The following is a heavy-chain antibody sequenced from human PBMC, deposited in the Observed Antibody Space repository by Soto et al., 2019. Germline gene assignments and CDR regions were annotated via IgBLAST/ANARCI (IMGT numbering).Heavy chain of an antibody. CDR2: IYYSGST. Sequence: SETLSLTCTVSGGSISSYYWSWIRQSPGKGLEWIGYIYYSGSTNYNPSLKSRVTISVDTSKNQFSLKLSSVTAADTAVYYCARVLGSSSNRYLYYYGMDVWGQRTTVTVSS. J-gene: IGHJ6*02. V-gene: IGHV4-59*01. CDR1: GGSISSYY. D-gene: IGHD6-6*01. CDR3: ARVLGSSSNRYLYYYGMDV.